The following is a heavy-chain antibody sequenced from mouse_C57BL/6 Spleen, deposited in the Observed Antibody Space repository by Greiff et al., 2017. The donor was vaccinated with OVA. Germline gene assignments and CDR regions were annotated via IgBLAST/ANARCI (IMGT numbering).Heavy chain of an antibody. V-gene: IGHV5-4*03. CDR2: ISDGGSYT. D-gene: IGHD1-1*01. Sequence: EVKLVESGGGLVKPGGSLKLSCAASGFTFSSYAMSWVRQTPEKRLEWVATISDGGSYTYYPDNVKGRFTISRDNAKNILYLQMSHLKSEDTAMYYCARVGSSLYYFDYWGQGTTLTVSS. CDR1: GFTFSSYA. J-gene: IGHJ2*01. CDR3: ARVGSSLYYFDY.